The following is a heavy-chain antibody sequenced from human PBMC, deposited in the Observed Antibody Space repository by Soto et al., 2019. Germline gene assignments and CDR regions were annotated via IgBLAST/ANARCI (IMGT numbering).Heavy chain of an antibody. CDR3: ARGASGRYYRDV. V-gene: IGHV3-74*01. D-gene: IGHD3-10*01. CDR2: IKGDGSIT. Sequence: DEQVVESGGGLVQPGGSLRLSCTASGFTFSNYWIHWVRQASGKGLVWVSRIKGDGSITNYADSARGRFSISRDNAKNTVYLQMDSLRAEDTAVYYCARGASGRYYRDVWGKGTTVTVS. CDR1: GFTFSNYW. J-gene: IGHJ6*03.